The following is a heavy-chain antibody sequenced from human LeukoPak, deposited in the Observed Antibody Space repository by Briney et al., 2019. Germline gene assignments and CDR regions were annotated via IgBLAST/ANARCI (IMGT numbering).Heavy chain of an antibody. CDR3: ARGGSIAARGWIDP. J-gene: IGHJ5*02. V-gene: IGHV4-34*01. D-gene: IGHD6-6*01. CDR2: IHHSGST. Sequence: KPSETLSLTCTVNGGSFSGYYWSRIRQPPGKGLEWIGEIHHSGSTNYNPSLKSRVTISVDTSKNQISLRLSSVTAADTAVYYCARGGSIAARGWIDPWGQGTLVTVSS. CDR1: GGSFSGYY.